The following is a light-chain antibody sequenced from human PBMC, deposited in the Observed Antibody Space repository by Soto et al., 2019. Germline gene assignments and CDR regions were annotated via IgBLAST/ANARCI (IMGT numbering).Light chain of an antibody. CDR3: QQRRNCAWT. CDR2: DAS. Sequence: RARQSVSSYLAWYQQKPGQAPRLLIYDASNRASGIPARVSGRGWAAVSAFTLSRSADVECAVPICQQRRNCAWTLSRGTRVEIK. V-gene: IGKV3-11*01. J-gene: IGKJ1*01. CDR1: QSVSSY.